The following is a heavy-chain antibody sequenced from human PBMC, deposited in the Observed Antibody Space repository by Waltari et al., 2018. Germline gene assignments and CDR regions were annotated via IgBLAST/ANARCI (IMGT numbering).Heavy chain of an antibody. D-gene: IGHD2-2*03. J-gene: IGHJ4*02. CDR3: SRQVLGYCTSAACRRLES. V-gene: IGHV4-38-2*01. CDR2: IYHAGDT. CDR1: GYSINSGYY. Sequence: QVQLQESGPGLVKPSETLSLTCDVSGYSINSGYYWGWIRQSPGKGLEWIATIYHAGDTFYNPSLKSRVTISMDTSKNQFSLKLNSVTAADMAVYFCSRQVLGYCTSAACRRLESWGQGTLVTVSS.